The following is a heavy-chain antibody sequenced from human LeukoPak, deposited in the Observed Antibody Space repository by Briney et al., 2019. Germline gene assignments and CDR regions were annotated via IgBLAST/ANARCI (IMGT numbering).Heavy chain of an antibody. V-gene: IGHV3-66*01. CDR1: GFTVSSNY. CDR2: IYSGGST. CDR3: GRYGDYGGYFDY. D-gene: IGHD4-17*01. J-gene: IGHJ4*02. Sequence: GGSLRLSCAASGFTVSSNYMSWVRQAPGKGLEWVSVIYSGGSTYYADSAKGRFTISRDNSKNTLYLQMNSLRAEDTAVYYCGRYGDYGGYFDYWGQGTLVTVSS.